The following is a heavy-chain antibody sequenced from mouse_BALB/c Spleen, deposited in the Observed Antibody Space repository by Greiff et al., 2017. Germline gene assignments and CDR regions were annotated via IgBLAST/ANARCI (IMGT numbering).Heavy chain of an antibody. J-gene: IGHJ2*01. V-gene: IGHV5-6-3*01. CDR3: ARDYGNYPYYFDY. D-gene: IGHD2-1*01. CDR2: INSNGGST. Sequence: EVKLVESGGGLVQPGGSLKLSCAASGFTFSSYGMSWVRQTPDKRLELVATINSNGGSTYYPDSVKGRFTISRDNAKNTLYLQMSSLKSEDTAMYYCARDYGNYPYYFDYWGQGTTLTVSS. CDR1: GFTFSSYG.